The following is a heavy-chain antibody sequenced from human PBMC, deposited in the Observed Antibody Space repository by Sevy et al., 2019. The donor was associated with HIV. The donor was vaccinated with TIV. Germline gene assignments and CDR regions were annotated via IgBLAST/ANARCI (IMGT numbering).Heavy chain of an antibody. Sequence: GGSLRLSCAASGFTFSTYTMTWVRQAPGKGLEWVSAISGSAGSTYYADSVKGRFTISGDNSKNTLYLQMNSLRVEDTAVYYCAKGDSTFYGMDVWGQGTTVTVSS. J-gene: IGHJ6*02. V-gene: IGHV3-23*01. CDR2: ISGSAGST. CDR1: GFTFSTYT. CDR3: AKGDSTFYGMDV. D-gene: IGHD6-13*01.